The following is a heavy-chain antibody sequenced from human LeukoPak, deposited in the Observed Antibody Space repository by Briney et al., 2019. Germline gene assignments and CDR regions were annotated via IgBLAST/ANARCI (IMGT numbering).Heavy chain of an antibody. CDR3: ARDLSATARAYDY. Sequence: GGSLRLSCAASGYILSDYNMNWVRQAPGKGLEWVSFISISGSYITYADSVKGRFTISRDNAKNSLYLQMNSLRAEDTAVYYCARDLSATARAYDYWGQGTLVTVSS. D-gene: IGHD2-15*01. CDR2: ISISGSYI. V-gene: IGHV3-21*01. J-gene: IGHJ4*02. CDR1: GYILSDYN.